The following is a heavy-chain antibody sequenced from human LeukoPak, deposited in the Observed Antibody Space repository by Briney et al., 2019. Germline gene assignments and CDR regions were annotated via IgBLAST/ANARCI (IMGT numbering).Heavy chain of an antibody. J-gene: IGHJ3*02. CDR1: GYTFTSYY. V-gene: IGHV1-46*01. Sequence: ASVKVSCKASGYTFTSYYMHWVRQAPGQGLEWMGIINPSGGSTSYAQKFQGRVTMTRDMSTSTVYMELSSLRSEDTAVYYCARGVTLGITIFGVVIPYDAFDIWGQGTMVTVSS. D-gene: IGHD3-3*01. CDR3: ARGVTLGITIFGVVIPYDAFDI. CDR2: INPSGGST.